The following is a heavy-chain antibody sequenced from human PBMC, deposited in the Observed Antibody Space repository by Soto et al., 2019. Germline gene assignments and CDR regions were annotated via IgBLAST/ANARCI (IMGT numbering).Heavy chain of an antibody. J-gene: IGHJ4*02. CDR1: GFTFSSHT. D-gene: IGHD2-8*01. CDR3: ASTREGIVAMIYHSYFDY. Sequence: GGSLRLSCVASGFTFSSHTMNWVRQAPGKGLEWVSSIISTSRYTHYADSVRGRFTISRDNAKNSLYLQLNSLRAEDTAVYYCASTREGIVAMIYHSYFDYWGPGSLVTVSS. V-gene: IGHV3-21*01. CDR2: IISTSRYT.